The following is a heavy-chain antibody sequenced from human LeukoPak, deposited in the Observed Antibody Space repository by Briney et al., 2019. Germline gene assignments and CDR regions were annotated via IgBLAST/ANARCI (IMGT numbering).Heavy chain of an antibody. D-gene: IGHD5-24*01. CDR1: GDSIGSADYY. CDR3: ARDHGITASWFDP. Sequence: NSSETLSLTCTVSGDSIGSADYYWSWIRQPPGKGLEWIGYIYSSGSTYYNPSLKSRVMMSQDTSKNQFSLKVNSVTAADTAVYYCARDHGITASWFDPWGQGILVTVSS. CDR2: IYSSGST. V-gene: IGHV4-30-4*01. J-gene: IGHJ5*02.